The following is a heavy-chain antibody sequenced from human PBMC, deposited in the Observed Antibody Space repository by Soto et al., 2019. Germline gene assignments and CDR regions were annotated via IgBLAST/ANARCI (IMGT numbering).Heavy chain of an antibody. Sequence: LRLSCAASGFTVSSNYMSWVRQAPGKGLEWVSVIYSGGSTYYADSVKGRFTISRDNSKNTLYLQMNSLRVEDTAVYYCAREGARGWPLAAFHICGQGTMVTVSS. CDR2: IYSGGST. J-gene: IGHJ3*02. CDR3: AREGARGWPLAAFHI. CDR1: GFTVSSNY. V-gene: IGHV3-53*01. D-gene: IGHD6-19*01.